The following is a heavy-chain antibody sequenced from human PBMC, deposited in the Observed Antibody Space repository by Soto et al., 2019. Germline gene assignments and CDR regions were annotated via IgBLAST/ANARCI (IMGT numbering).Heavy chain of an antibody. V-gene: IGHV1-8*01. Sequence: ASVKVSCKASGYTFTSYDINWVRQATGQGLEWMGWMNPNSGNTGYAQKFQGRVTMTRNTSMSTAYMELSSLRSEDTAVYYCARGVRAYYYDSSGPGLRYWGQGTLVTVS. CDR2: MNPNSGNT. D-gene: IGHD3-22*01. CDR3: ARGVRAYYYDSSGPGLRY. CDR1: GYTFTSYD. J-gene: IGHJ4*02.